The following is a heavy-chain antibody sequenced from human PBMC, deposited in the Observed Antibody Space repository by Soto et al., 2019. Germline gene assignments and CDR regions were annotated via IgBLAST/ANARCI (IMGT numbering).Heavy chain of an antibody. CDR3: AKGLALMADH. J-gene: IGHJ4*02. Sequence: PGGSLRLSCTDSGFSFNTYVMDWVRQAPGKGLEWVARILYDGSKEYYADPVKGRFTISRDNSKNTLYLQMDRLRVEDTAVYFCAKGLALMADHWGQGTPVTVSS. CDR1: GFSFNTYV. CDR2: ILYDGSKE. V-gene: IGHV3-30*18. D-gene: IGHD2-21*01.